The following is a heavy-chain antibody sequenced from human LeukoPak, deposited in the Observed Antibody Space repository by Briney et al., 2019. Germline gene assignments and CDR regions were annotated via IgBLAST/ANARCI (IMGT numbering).Heavy chain of an antibody. J-gene: IGHJ4*02. Sequence: PGGSLRLSCAASGFTFSNYGMSWVRQAPGKGLEWVGFIRSKAYGGTTEYAASVKGRFTISRDDSKSIAYLQMNSLKTEDTAVYYCTIAARPYYFDYWGQGTLVTVSS. CDR3: TIAARPYYFDY. CDR1: GFTFSNYG. CDR2: IRSKAYGGTT. D-gene: IGHD6-6*01. V-gene: IGHV3-49*04.